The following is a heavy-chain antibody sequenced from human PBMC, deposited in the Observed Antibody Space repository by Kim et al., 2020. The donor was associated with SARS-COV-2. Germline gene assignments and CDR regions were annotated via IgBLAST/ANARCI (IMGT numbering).Heavy chain of an antibody. J-gene: IGHJ4*02. D-gene: IGHD1-7*01. CDR1: GFTFSDYY. Sequence: GGSLRLSCAASGFTFSDYYMTWVRQAPGKGLEWVSYISRGGRTTYYADSVKGRFTISRDNGKNSLYLQMNSLTAEDTAVYYCGRSSANYQLDNWGQGTLGTVSS. CDR3: GRSSANYQLDN. V-gene: IGHV3-11*01. CDR2: ISRGGRTT.